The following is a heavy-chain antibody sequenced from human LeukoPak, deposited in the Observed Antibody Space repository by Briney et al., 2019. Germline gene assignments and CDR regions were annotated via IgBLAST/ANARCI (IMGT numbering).Heavy chain of an antibody. Sequence: SQTLSLTCTVSGGSISSGAYYWSWIRQHPGKGLEWIGYAHNSGSTYYNPSLKSRISISVDTSKDQFSLKLSSVTAADTAVYYCARDRYDSYPMDVWGQGTTVTVSS. J-gene: IGHJ6*02. V-gene: IGHV4-31*03. D-gene: IGHD3-3*01. CDR2: AHNSGST. CDR1: GGSISSGAYY. CDR3: ARDRYDSYPMDV.